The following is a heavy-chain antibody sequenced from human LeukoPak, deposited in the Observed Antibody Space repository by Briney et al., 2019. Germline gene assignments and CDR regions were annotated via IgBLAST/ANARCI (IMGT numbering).Heavy chain of an antibody. CDR3: ARDLHCGGDCYPLTY. Sequence: PGGSLRLSCAASGFTFSSYRMNWVRQAPGKGLEWISYISINNSTIYYADSVRGRFTISRDNAKNSLYLQMTSLRAEDTAVYYCARDLHCGGDCYPLTYWGQGTMVTVSS. J-gene: IGHJ4*02. V-gene: IGHV3-48*01. CDR2: ISINNSTI. CDR1: GFTFSSYR. D-gene: IGHD2-21*01.